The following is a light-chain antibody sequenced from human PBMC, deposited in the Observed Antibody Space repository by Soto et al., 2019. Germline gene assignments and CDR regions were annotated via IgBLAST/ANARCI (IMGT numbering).Light chain of an antibody. V-gene: IGLV3-21*04. CDR3: QVWDSSSDLFSV. CDR1: NIGSKS. Sequence: SYELTQPPSVSVAPGKTARITCGGNNIGSKSVHWYQQKPGQAPVLVIYYDSDRPSGIPERFSGSNSGNTATLTISRVEAGDEVDYYCQVWDSSSDLFSVFGGGTQLTVL. J-gene: IGLJ7*01. CDR2: YDS.